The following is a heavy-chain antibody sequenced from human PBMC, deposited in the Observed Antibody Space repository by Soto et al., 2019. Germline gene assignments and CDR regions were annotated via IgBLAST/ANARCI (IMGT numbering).Heavy chain of an antibody. J-gene: IGHJ6*02. V-gene: IGHV3-11*01. Sequence: PGGSLRLSCAASGFTFSDYYMSWIRQAPGKGLEWVSYISSSGSTIYYADSVKGRFTISRDNAKNSLYLQMNSLRAEGTAVYYCASLELQYYYYGMDVWGQGTTVTVSS. CDR3: ASLELQYYYYGMDV. CDR2: ISSSGSTI. CDR1: GFTFSDYY. D-gene: IGHD1-7*01.